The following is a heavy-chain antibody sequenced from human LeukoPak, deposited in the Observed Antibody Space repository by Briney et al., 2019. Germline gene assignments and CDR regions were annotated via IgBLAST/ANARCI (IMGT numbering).Heavy chain of an antibody. V-gene: IGHV1-18*01. CDR3: ARGHSSSLQGWFGP. Sequence: ASVKVSCKASGYTFTSYGISWVRQAPGQGLEWMGWISAYNGNTNYAQKFQGRVTITTDESTSTAYMELSSLRSEDTAVYYCARGHSSSLQGWFGPWGQGTLVTVSS. CDR2: ISAYNGNT. D-gene: IGHD6-6*01. CDR1: GYTFTSYG. J-gene: IGHJ5*02.